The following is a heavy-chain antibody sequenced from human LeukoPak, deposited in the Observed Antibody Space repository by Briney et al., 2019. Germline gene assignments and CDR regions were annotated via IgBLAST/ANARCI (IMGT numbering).Heavy chain of an antibody. CDR1: GYTFTSYY. V-gene: IGHV1-46*01. D-gene: IGHD6-19*01. J-gene: IGHJ4*02. CDR2: ITPSSGST. Sequence: ASVKVSCKASGYTFTSYYMHWVRQAPGQGLEWMGIITPSSGSTSYAQKFQGRVTMTRDTSTSTVYMELSSLISEDTAVYYCARDSSGTYYFDYWGQGELVTVSS. CDR3: ARDSSGTYYFDY.